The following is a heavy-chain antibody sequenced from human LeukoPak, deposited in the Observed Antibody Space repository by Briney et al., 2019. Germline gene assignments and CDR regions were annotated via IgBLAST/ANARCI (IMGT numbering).Heavy chain of an antibody. CDR2: IFYTGDS. J-gene: IGHJ4*02. CDR1: GVSSSSSY. D-gene: IGHD2-21*01. Sequence: SETLSLTCTVSGVSSSSSYWSWIRQPPGKGLEWIGYIFYTGDSNHNPSFKSRVSISLDTSKDQISLRLSSVTAADTAVYYCARHRFASPLDSWGQGTLVTVSS. V-gene: IGHV4-59*08. CDR3: ARHRFASPLDS.